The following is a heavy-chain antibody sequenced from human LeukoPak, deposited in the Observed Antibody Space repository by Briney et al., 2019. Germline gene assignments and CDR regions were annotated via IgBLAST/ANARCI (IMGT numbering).Heavy chain of an antibody. CDR2: IKSDGSST. CDR1: GFTFCSYW. D-gene: IGHD5-18*01. J-gene: IGHJ4*02. CDR3: GSNTAGLSFDY. V-gene: IGHV3-74*01. Sequence: GGSLRLSCAASGFTFCSYWMHWLRQAPGKGLVWVSRIKSDGSSTNYADSVTGRFTISKGNAANTLDLQINSLRAQDTAVYYCGSNTAGLSFDYWGQGTLVTVSS.